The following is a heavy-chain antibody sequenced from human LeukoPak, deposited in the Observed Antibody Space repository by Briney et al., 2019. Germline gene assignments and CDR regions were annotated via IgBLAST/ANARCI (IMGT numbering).Heavy chain of an antibody. CDR3: ARNENSGWGYFDY. V-gene: IGHV3-23*01. CDR2: IGGSNGIT. J-gene: IGHJ4*02. Sequence: GGSLRLSCAASRFTFNSYAMSWVRQAPGKGLEWVSVIGGSNGITFYVGSVKGRFTISRDNSKDTLYLQMNSLRAEDTAVYYCARNENSGWGYFDYWGQGTLVTVSS. D-gene: IGHD5-12*01. CDR1: RFTFNSYA.